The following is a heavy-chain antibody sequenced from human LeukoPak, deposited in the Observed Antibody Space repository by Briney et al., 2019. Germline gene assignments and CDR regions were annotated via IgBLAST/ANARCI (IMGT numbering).Heavy chain of an antibody. V-gene: IGHV3-33*01. J-gene: IGHJ6*02. CDR1: GFIFSDYG. D-gene: IGHD4-11*01. CDR3: AREPVTRNLESGNYYYYGMDV. CDR2: IWNNGNNR. Sequence: GGSLRLSCAASGFIFSDYGMHWVRQAPGKGLEWVAVIWNNGNNRYADSVRGRFTISRDDSKNTLYLQMGSLRAEDTAVYYCAREPVTRNLESGNYYYYGMDVWGQGTTVTVSS.